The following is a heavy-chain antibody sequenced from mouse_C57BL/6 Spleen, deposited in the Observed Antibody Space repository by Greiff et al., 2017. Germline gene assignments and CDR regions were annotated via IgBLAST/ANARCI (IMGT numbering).Heavy chain of an antibody. CDR1: GYTFTSYT. D-gene: IGHD1-1*01. CDR2: INPSSGYT. V-gene: IGHV1-4*01. Sequence: VQLQQSGAELARPGASVKMSCKASGYTFTSYTMHWVKQRPGQGLEWIGYINPSSGYTKSNQKFKDKATLTADKSSSTAYMQLSSLTSEDSAVYYGASGTTVVGGGYFDGWGTGTTVTVSS. CDR3: ASGTTVVGGGYFDG. J-gene: IGHJ1*03.